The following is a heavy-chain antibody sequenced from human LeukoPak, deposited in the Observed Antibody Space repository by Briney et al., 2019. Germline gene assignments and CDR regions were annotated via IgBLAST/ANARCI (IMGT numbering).Heavy chain of an antibody. J-gene: IGHJ4*02. CDR1: GFTFSDYW. V-gene: IGHV3-74*01. Sequence: GVLRLSCAASGFTFSDYWIHWVRQAPGKGLVWVSRINGDGSSTTYADSVKGRFTTSRDNAKNTLFLQMNSLRAEDTAVYYCARGRYYFDYWGQGTLVSASS. CDR2: INGDGSST. CDR3: ARGRYYFDY.